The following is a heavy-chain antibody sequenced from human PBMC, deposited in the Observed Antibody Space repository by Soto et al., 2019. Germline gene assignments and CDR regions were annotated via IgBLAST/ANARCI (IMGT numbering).Heavy chain of an antibody. Sequence: PSETLSLTCTVSGGSISSGDYYWSWIRQPPGKGLEWIGYIYYSGSTYYNPSLKSRVTISVDTSKNQFSLKLSSVTAADTAVYYCARGSGYYYAFDYGGQGTLVTVSS. CDR3: ARGSGYYYAFDY. D-gene: IGHD3-22*01. CDR1: GGSISSGDYY. V-gene: IGHV4-30-4*01. CDR2: IYYSGST. J-gene: IGHJ4*02.